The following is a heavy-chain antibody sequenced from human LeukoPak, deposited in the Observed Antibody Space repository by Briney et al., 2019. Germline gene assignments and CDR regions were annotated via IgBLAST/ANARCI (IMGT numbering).Heavy chain of an antibody. CDR3: ARAYSSNWYWFDP. Sequence: GASVKVSCKASGGTFSSDVITWVRQAPGQALEWMGGIIPIFGTANYAQKFQGRVTITADESTSTAYMELSSLRSEDTGVYYCARAYSSNWYWFDPWGQGTLVTVSS. V-gene: IGHV1-69*13. CDR1: GGTFSSDV. D-gene: IGHD6-13*01. J-gene: IGHJ5*02. CDR2: IIPIFGTA.